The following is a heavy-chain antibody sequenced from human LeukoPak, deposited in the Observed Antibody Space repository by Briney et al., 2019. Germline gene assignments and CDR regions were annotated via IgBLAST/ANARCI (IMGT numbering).Heavy chain of an antibody. D-gene: IGHD1-26*01. CDR3: ARDAVGAGYDS. CDR1: GFTFSSDG. CDR2: ISYDENSK. Sequence: GGSLRLSCAASGFTFSSDGMHWVRQAPGKGLEWVAIISYDENSKSYADSVKGRFTISRDNSKNTLYLQMNSLRGEDTAVYYCARDAVGAGYDSWGQGTLVIVSS. J-gene: IGHJ4*02. V-gene: IGHV3-30*03.